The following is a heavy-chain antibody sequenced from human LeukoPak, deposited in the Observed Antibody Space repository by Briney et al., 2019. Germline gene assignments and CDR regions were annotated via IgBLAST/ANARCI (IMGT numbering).Heavy chain of an antibody. V-gene: IGHV1-69*05. D-gene: IGHD4-17*01. CDR1: GGTFSSYA. CDR2: IIPIFGTA. CDR3: CDRGLGNWFDP. Sequence: SGKVSCKASGGTFSSYAISWVRQAPGQGLEWLGGIIPIFGTANYAQKFQGRVTITTDESTSTAYMELSSLRSEDTAVYYCCDRGLGNWFDPWGQGTLVTVSS. J-gene: IGHJ5*02.